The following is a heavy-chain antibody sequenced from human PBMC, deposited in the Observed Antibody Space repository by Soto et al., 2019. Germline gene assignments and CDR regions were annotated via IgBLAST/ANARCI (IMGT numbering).Heavy chain of an antibody. V-gene: IGHV4-59*01. D-gene: IGHD2-15*01. Sequence: SETLSLTCTVSGGSISSYYWSWIRQPPGKGLEWIGYIYYSGSTNYNPSLKSRVTISVDTSKNQFSLKLSSVTAADTAVYYCARDVQGYCSGGSCYHLYYYYMDVWGKGTTVTVSS. CDR3: ARDVQGYCSGGSCYHLYYYYMDV. CDR2: IYYSGST. CDR1: GGSISSYY. J-gene: IGHJ6*03.